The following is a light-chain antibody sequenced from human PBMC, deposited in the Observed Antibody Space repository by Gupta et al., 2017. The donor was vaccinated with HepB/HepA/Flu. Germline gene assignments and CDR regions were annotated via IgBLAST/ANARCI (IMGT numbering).Light chain of an antibody. Sequence: SYELTQPPSVSVSPGQPATNTCSGDNLETKFVSWYQQKSGQSPLVVIYQDDKRPSGIPERFSASNSENTATLTISGTQTVDEAVYFCQAWDSGTACVFGTGTKVTVL. CDR1: NLETKF. CDR2: QDD. CDR3: QAWDSGTACV. V-gene: IGLV3-1*01. J-gene: IGLJ1*01.